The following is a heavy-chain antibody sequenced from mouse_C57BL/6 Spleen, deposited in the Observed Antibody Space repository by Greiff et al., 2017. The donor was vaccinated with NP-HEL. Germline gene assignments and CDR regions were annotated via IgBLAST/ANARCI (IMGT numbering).Heavy chain of an antibody. CDR3: ARSSTGTPFDY. D-gene: IGHD4-1*02. CDR1: GFTFTDYY. V-gene: IGHV7-3*01. Sequence: EVQLVESGGGLVQPGGSLSLSCAASGFTFTDYYMSWVRQPPGKALEWLGFIRNKANGYTTEYSASVKGRFTISRDNSQSILYLQMNALRAEDSATYYFARSSTGTPFDYWGQGTTLTVSS. CDR2: IRNKANGYTT. J-gene: IGHJ2*01.